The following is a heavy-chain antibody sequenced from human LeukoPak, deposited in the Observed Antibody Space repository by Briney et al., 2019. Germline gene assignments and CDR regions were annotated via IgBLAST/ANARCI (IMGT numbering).Heavy chain of an antibody. D-gene: IGHD2-15*01. V-gene: IGHV3-9*01. Sequence: GGSLRLSCAASGFTFDEYAMHWVRQAPGKGLEWVSGIGWDSGGIGYADSVKGRFTISRDNAKKSLFLQMNSLRAEDTAFYYCSKGGGLFYLFDFWGQGSLVTVSS. CDR1: GFTFDEYA. CDR2: IGWDSGGI. CDR3: SKGGGLFYLFDF. J-gene: IGHJ4*02.